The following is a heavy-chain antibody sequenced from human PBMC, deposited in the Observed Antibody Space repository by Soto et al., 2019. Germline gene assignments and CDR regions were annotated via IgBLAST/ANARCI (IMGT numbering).Heavy chain of an antibody. CDR2: IIPIFGTA. CDR1: GGTFSSYA. D-gene: IGHD3-10*01. Sequence: SVKVSCKASGGTFSSYAISWVRQAPGQGLEWMGGIIPIFGTANYAQKFQGRVTITADESTSTAYMELSSLRSEDTAVYYCASRGSGSYYGTGYYYGMDVWGQGTTVTGSS. V-gene: IGHV1-69*13. J-gene: IGHJ6*02. CDR3: ASRGSGSYYGTGYYYGMDV.